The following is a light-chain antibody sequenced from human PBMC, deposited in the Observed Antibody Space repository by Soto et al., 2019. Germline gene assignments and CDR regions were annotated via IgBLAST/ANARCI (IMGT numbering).Light chain of an antibody. V-gene: IGKV1-39*01. CDR1: QSISSY. J-gene: IGKJ1*01. Sequence: IQMTQSPSSLSASVGDRVTITCRASQSISSYLNWYQQKPGKAPKLLIYAASSLQSGVPSRFSGSGSGTDFTLTIISLQPEDFATYYCQQSYSTPQFGQGTKVDIK. CDR2: AAS. CDR3: QQSYSTPQ.